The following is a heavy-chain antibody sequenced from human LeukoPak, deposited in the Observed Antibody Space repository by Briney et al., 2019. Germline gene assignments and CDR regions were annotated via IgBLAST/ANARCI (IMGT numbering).Heavy chain of an antibody. J-gene: IGHJ3*02. D-gene: IGHD3-22*01. Sequence: PSETLSLTCTVSGGSISSHYWNWIWQTPGKGLEWIGYIYYIGTTNYNPSLKSRVTISVDRSKSQFSLTLSSVTVVDAAVYYCARWGDSSGYDAFDIWGQGTMVTVSS. CDR3: ARWGDSSGYDAFDI. V-gene: IGHV4-59*08. CDR2: IYYIGTT. CDR1: GGSISSHY.